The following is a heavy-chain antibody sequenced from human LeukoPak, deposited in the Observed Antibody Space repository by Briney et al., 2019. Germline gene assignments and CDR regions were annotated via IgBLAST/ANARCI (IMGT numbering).Heavy chain of an antibody. CDR3: AKDLWYFDNTGYRYSFDY. Sequence: KSGGSLRLFCAASGFTFSSCGMHWVRQAPGKGLEWVAFIRYDGTNKYYADSVKGRFTISRDNSKNTLYLQMNSLRAEDTAVFYCAKDLWYFDNTGYRYSFDYWGQGTLVTVSS. D-gene: IGHD3-22*01. CDR2: IRYDGTNK. CDR1: GFTFSSCG. J-gene: IGHJ4*02. V-gene: IGHV3-30*02.